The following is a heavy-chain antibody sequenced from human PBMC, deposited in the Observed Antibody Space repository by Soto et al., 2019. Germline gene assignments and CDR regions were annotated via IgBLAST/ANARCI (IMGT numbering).Heavy chain of an antibody. CDR1: GFTFSSYG. J-gene: IGHJ4*02. Sequence: PGGSLRLSCAASGFTFSSYGMHWVRQAPGKGLEWVAVISYDGSNKNYADSVKGRFTISRDNSKNTQYLQMNSLRTEDTAVYYCARALVFWSAYFAYWGQGSLVTVSS. CDR3: ARALVFWSAYFAY. CDR2: ISYDGSNK. V-gene: IGHV3-30*03. D-gene: IGHD3-3*01.